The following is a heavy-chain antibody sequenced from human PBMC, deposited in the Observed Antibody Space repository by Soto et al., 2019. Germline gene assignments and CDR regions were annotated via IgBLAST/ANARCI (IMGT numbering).Heavy chain of an antibody. D-gene: IGHD6-13*01. J-gene: IGHJ4*02. CDR3: ARDRGQLVPFDF. CDR1: GGSVSSASYY. V-gene: IGHV4-61*01. CDR2: IYYSGST. Sequence: QVQLQESGPGLVKPSETLSLTCTVSGGSVSSASYYWNWIRQPPGKGLEWIGYIYYSGSTNYNPSLKSRVTISVDTSKKQFSLKLTSVTAADTAVYYCARDRGQLVPFDFWGQGTLVTVSS.